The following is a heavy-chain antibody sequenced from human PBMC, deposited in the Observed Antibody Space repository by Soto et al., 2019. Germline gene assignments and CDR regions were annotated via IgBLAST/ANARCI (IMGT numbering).Heavy chain of an antibody. Sequence: GASVKVSCKASGHTFTGYYMHWVRQAPGQGLEWMGWINPNSGGTNYAQKFQGWVTMTRDTSISTAYMELSRLRSDDTAVYYCARVEHGKYYYYGMDVWGQGTTVTVSS. CDR1: GHTFTGYY. D-gene: IGHD1-26*01. J-gene: IGHJ6*02. CDR2: INPNSGGT. V-gene: IGHV1-2*04. CDR3: ARVEHGKYYYYGMDV.